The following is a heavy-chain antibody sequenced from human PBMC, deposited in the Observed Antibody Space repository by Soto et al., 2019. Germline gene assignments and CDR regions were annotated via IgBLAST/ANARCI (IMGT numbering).Heavy chain of an antibody. D-gene: IGHD6-19*01. Sequence: ASEKVSCKASGYTFTSYGISWVRQAPGQGLEWMGWISAYNGNTNYAQKLQGRVTMTTDTSTSTAYTELRSLRSDVTAVYYCARVQQQWLGMDVWGQGTTVTVSS. CDR2: ISAYNGNT. CDR3: ARVQQQWLGMDV. CDR1: GYTFTSYG. V-gene: IGHV1-18*01. J-gene: IGHJ6*02.